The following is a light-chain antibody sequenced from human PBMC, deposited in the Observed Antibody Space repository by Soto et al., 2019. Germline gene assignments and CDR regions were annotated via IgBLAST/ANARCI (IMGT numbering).Light chain of an antibody. V-gene: IGLV2-14*03. CDR1: SSDVGGYNY. CDR2: DVS. J-gene: IGLJ1*01. Sequence: QSVLTQPVSVSGSPGQSXTISCTGTSSDVGGYNYVSWYQHHPGKAPKLMIYDVSNRPSGVSNRFSGSKSGNTASLTISGLQPEDEADYYCSSYTTSNTRQIVFGTGTKVTVL. CDR3: SSYTTSNTRQIV.